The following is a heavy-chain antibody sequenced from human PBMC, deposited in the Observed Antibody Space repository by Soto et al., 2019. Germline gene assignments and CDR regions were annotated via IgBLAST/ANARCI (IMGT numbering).Heavy chain of an antibody. CDR1: GFTFSSYV. CDR2: ISFTGTT. Sequence: PGGSLRLSCAASGFTFSSYVMSWVRQAPGKGLEWVSGISFTGTTYYADSVKGRFTISRDNSKNTLYVQMNSLRAEDTAVYYCAKAISGYNAPLDHWGQGTRVTVSS. J-gene: IGHJ4*02. V-gene: IGHV3-23*01. D-gene: IGHD1-20*01. CDR3: AKAISGYNAPLDH.